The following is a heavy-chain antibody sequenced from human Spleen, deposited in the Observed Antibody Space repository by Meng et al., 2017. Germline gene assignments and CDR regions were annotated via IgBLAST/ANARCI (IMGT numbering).Heavy chain of an antibody. Sequence: LSLTCAVYGGSFSGYYWSWVRQAPGKGLEWVAAISYDGSNKYYADSVKGRFTISRDNSRNTLYLQMNNLRADDTAVYYCARELIYGDWGQGTLVTVSS. V-gene: IGHV3-30*03. CDR1: GGSFSGYY. D-gene: IGHD3-10*01. CDR2: ISYDGSNK. J-gene: IGHJ4*02. CDR3: ARELIYGD.